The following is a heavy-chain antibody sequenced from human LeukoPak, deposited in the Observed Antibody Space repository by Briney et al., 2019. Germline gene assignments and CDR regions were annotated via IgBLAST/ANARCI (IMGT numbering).Heavy chain of an antibody. J-gene: IGHJ5*02. V-gene: IGHV3-21*01. D-gene: IGHD7-27*01. Sequence: GGSLRLSCAASGFTFSSYSMNGVRQAPGKGLEWASSISSSSSYIYYADSVKGRFTISRDNAKNSLYLQMNSLRAEDTAVYYCARVWVNWFDPWGQGTLVTVSS. CDR3: ARVWVNWFDP. CDR2: ISSSSSYI. CDR1: GFTFSSYS.